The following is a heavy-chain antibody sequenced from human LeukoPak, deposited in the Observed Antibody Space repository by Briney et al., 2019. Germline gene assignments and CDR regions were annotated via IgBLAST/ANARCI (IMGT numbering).Heavy chain of an antibody. D-gene: IGHD3-10*01. CDR1: GYSISSGYY. J-gene: IGHJ4*02. CDR2: IYHSGST. CDR3: ARVGTMVRGVSDY. V-gene: IGHV4-38-2*01. Sequence: PSETLSLTCAVSGYSISSGYYWGWIRQPPGKGLEWIGSIYHSGSTYYNPSLKSRVTISVDTSKNQFSLKLSSVTAADPAVYYCARVGTMVRGVSDYWGQGTLVTVSS.